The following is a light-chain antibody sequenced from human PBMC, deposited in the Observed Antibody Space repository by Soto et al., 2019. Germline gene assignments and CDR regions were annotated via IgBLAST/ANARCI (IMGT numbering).Light chain of an antibody. CDR2: EVT. V-gene: IGLV2-14*01. Sequence: QSVLTQPASVSGSPGQSITISCTGTSSDVGGYNFVSWYQQHPGKAPKLMIYEVTDRPSGVSNRFSGSKSGSTAPLTISGLQAEDEADYYCSSHTRRNTLAFGGGTKLTVL. CDR1: SSDVGGYNF. J-gene: IGLJ2*01. CDR3: SSHTRRNTLA.